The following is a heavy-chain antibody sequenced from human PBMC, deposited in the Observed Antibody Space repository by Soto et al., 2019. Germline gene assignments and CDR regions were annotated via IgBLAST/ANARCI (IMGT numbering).Heavy chain of an antibody. V-gene: IGHV3-30*18. D-gene: IGHD2-2*01. CDR2: ISYDGSNK. CDR3: AKCVVPAAMSDYYYYGMDV. J-gene: IGHJ6*02. CDR1: GFTFSSYG. Sequence: GGSLRLSCAASGFTFSSYGMHWVRQAPGKGLEWVAVISYDGSNKYYADSVKGRFTISRDNSKNTLYLQMNSLRAEDTAVYYCAKCVVPAAMSDYYYYGMDVWGQGTTVTVSS.